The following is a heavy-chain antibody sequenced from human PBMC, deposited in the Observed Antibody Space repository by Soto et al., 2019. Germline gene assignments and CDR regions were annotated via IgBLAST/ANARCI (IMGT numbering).Heavy chain of an antibody. J-gene: IGHJ3*02. Sequence: ASVKVSCKASGYTFTSYGISWVRQAPGQGLEWMGWISAYNGNTNYAQKLQGRVIMTTDTSTGTAYMELRSLRSDDTAVYYCAREGPDYYDSNGPTIHDAFDIWGQGTMVTVSS. D-gene: IGHD3-22*01. CDR3: AREGPDYYDSNGPTIHDAFDI. CDR1: GYTFTSYG. V-gene: IGHV1-18*01. CDR2: ISAYNGNT.